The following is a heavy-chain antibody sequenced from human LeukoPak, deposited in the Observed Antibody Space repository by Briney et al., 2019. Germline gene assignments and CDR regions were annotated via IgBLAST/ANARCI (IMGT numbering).Heavy chain of an antibody. CDR2: NNPNSGGT. CDR1: GYTFTGYY. J-gene: IGHJ4*02. Sequence: GASVKVSCKASGYTFTGYYMHWVRQAPGQGLEWMGWNNPNSGGTNYAQKFQGRVTMTRDTSISTAYMELSRLRSDDTAVYYCARDFLRGSYGYGYYFYYWGQGTLVTVSS. V-gene: IGHV1-2*02. D-gene: IGHD5-18*01. CDR3: ARDFLRGSYGYGYYFYY.